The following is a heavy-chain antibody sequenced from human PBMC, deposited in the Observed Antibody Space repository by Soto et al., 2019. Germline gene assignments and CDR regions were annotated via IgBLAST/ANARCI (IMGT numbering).Heavy chain of an antibody. CDR3: ARGNVTIFGGWNYYYYYGMDV. CDR2: INHSGST. Sequence: SETLSLTCTASGGSISSYYWSSIRQPPWTGPEWSGYINHSGSTNYNPSLKSRVTISVDTSKNQFSLKLSSVTAADTAVYYCARGNVTIFGGWNYYYYYGMDVWGQGTKVTVSS. V-gene: IGHV4-59*12. CDR1: GGSISSYY. J-gene: IGHJ6*02. D-gene: IGHD3-3*01.